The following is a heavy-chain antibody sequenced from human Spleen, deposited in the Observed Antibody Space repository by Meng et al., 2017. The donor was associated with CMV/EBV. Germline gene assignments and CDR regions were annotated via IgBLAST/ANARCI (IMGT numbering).Heavy chain of an antibody. CDR3: ALRAGTQTGGFDY. V-gene: IGHV3-7*01. CDR1: GFIFSNYW. CDR2: IKQDGTEK. J-gene: IGHJ4*02. Sequence: GESLKISCAASGFIFSNYWMSWVRQAPGKGLEWVANIKQDGTEKQYVESVKGRFTISRDNAENSLYLQMDSLRAEETAVYYCALRAGTQTGGFDYWGQGTLVTVSS. D-gene: IGHD6-19*01.